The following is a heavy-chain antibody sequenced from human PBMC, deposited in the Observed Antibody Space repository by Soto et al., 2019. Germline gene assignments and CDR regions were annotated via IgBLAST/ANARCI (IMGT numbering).Heavy chain of an antibody. V-gene: IGHV3-74*01. CDR2: INSDGSST. J-gene: IGHJ4*02. CDR1: GFTFSSYW. Sequence: EVQLVESGGGLVQPGESLRLSCAASGFTFSSYWMHWVRQAPGKGLVWVSRINSDGSSTSYAGSVKGRFTISRDNAKNTLYLPMNSLRAEDTAVYYCVRTSLVVAAATREDYWDQGTLVSVSS. D-gene: IGHD2-15*01. CDR3: VRTSLVVAAATREDY.